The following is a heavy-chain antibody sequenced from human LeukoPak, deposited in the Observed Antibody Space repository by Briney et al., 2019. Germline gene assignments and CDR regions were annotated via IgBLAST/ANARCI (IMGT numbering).Heavy chain of an antibody. J-gene: IGHJ4*02. CDR1: GGSISSGSYC. V-gene: IGHV4-61*09. Sequence: SETLSLTCNVSGGSISSGSYCWSWVRQPAGKGLEWIGHIYVSGNTNYNPSLKSRVTISVDTSKNQFSLKLSSVTAADTAVYYCAREGDYYDTSGTLDYWGQGTLVTVSS. CDR2: IYVSGNT. D-gene: IGHD3-22*01. CDR3: AREGDYYDTSGTLDY.